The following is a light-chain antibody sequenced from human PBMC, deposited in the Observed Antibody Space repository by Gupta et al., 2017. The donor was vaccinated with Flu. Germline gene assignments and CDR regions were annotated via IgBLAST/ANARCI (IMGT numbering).Light chain of an antibody. V-gene: IGKV3-15*01. CDR1: QSVSSN. CDR3: QQYNSWPLT. Sequence: AQRATLSCGASQSVSSNFAWYQQKPGQAPRLLIYGASTRATGIPARFSASGSGTEFTLTISSLQSEDFAVYYCQQYNSWPLTFGGGTKVEI. J-gene: IGKJ4*01. CDR2: GAS.